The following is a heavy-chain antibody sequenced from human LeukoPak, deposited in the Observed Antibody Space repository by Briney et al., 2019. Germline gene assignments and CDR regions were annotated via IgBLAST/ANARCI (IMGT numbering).Heavy chain of an antibody. D-gene: IGHD3-10*02. CDR3: AGLGISMIGGV. CDR1: GFTFSSYE. Sequence: GSLRLSCAASGFTFSSYEMNWVRQAPGKWLEWVSYISSSGSTIYYAYPVKGRFTISRDNAKNSLYLQMNILRAEATAVYYFAGLGISMIGGVWGKGTTGTSSS. V-gene: IGHV3-48*03. J-gene: IGHJ6*04. CDR2: ISSSGSTI.